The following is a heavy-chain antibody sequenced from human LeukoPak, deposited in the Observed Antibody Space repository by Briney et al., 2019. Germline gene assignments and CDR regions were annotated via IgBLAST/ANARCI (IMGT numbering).Heavy chain of an antibody. J-gene: IGHJ4*02. CDR2: ISSDESST. CDR1: GFTFRNYW. V-gene: IGHV3-74*01. CDR3: GRSPDFRYYLDY. Sequence: GGSLRLSCVASGFTFRNYWMHWVRQAPGKGLVWVSRISSDESSTDYADSVKGRFTISRDNSKNTLYLQMNSLRVEDTAMYYCGRSPDFRYYLDYWGQGTQVTVSS. D-gene: IGHD1-14*01.